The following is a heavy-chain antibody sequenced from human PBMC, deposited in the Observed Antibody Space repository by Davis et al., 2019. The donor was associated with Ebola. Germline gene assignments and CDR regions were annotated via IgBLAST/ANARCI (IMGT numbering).Heavy chain of an antibody. D-gene: IGHD3-22*01. CDR1: GFTFSTYA. CDR2: ISGSGGDP. V-gene: IGHV3-23*01. Sequence: PGGSLRLSCAGSGFTFSTYAMTWVRQAPGKGLEWVSRISGSGGDPHYADSVKGRFTIARDNSKNTLYLQMNSLIAEDTAIYYCASYYYDSRGFDYLGQGTLVTVSS. J-gene: IGHJ4*02. CDR3: ASYYYDSRGFDY.